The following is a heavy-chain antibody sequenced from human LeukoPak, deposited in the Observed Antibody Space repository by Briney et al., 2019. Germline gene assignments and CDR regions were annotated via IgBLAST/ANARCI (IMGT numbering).Heavy chain of an antibody. J-gene: IGHJ4*02. Sequence: GGSLRLSCAASGFTVSSNYMSWVRQAAGNGLEWVSVIYSGGSTYYADSVKGRFTISRDNSKNTVYLQMNSLRAEDTAVYYCARDLNYDSAYWGQGTLVTVSS. V-gene: IGHV3-53*01. CDR1: GFTVSSNY. CDR2: IYSGGST. CDR3: ARDLNYDSAY. D-gene: IGHD3-22*01.